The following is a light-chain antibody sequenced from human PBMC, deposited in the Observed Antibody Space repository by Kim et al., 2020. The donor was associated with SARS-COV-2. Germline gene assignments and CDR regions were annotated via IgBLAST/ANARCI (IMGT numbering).Light chain of an antibody. CDR2: DNN. V-gene: IGLV1-51*01. Sequence: SVLTQPPSVSAAPGQKVTISCSGSSSNIGINYVSWYQQLPGTAPKLLIYDNNERPSGIPDRFSASKSGTSATLGITGLQTGDEADYYCGTWDNSLNNMVFGGGTQLTVL. J-gene: IGLJ2*01. CDR1: SSNIGINY. CDR3: GTWDNSLNNMV.